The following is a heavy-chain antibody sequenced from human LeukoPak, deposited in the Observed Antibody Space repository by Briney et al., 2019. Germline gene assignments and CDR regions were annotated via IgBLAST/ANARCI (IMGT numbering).Heavy chain of an antibody. CDR3: ARPGFGELSLDY. D-gene: IGHD3-10*01. V-gene: IGHV4-59*08. CDR1: GGSISSYY. Sequence: SETLSLTCTVSGGSISSYYWSWIRRPPGKGLEWIGYIYYSGSTNYNPSLKSRVTISVDTSKNQFSLKLSSVTAADTAVYYCARPGFGELSLDYWGQGTLVTVSS. CDR2: IYYSGST. J-gene: IGHJ4*02.